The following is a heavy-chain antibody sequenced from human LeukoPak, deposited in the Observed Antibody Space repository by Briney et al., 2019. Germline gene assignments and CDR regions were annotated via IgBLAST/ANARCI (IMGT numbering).Heavy chain of an antibody. CDR2: ISSSSSYI. J-gene: IGHJ4*02. CDR3: ARDRDYGDPLDY. D-gene: IGHD4-17*01. CDR1: GFTFSSYS. V-gene: IGHV3-21*01. Sequence: GGSLRLSCAASGFTFSSYSMNWVRQAPGKGLEWVSSISSSSSYIYYADSVKGRFTISRDNAKNSLYLQMNSLRAEDTAAYYCARDRDYGDPLDYWGQGTLVTVSS.